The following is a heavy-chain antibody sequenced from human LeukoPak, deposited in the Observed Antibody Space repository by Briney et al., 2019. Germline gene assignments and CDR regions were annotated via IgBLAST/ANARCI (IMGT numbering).Heavy chain of an antibody. Sequence: ASVKVSCKASGYTFTGSYLHWVRQAPGQGLEWMGWINPNSGATNYAQKFQGRVTMTRDTSISTAYMELRRLTSDDTAVHYCARGDIVVVVAAKLDPWGQGTLVTVSS. V-gene: IGHV1-2*02. CDR2: INPNSGAT. J-gene: IGHJ5*02. D-gene: IGHD2-15*01. CDR1: GYTFTGSY. CDR3: ARGDIVVVVAAKLDP.